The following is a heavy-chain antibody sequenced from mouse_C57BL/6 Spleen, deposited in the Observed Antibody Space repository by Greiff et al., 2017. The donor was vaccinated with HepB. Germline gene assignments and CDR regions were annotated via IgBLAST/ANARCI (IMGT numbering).Heavy chain of an antibody. CDR3: AKGFDGEAMDY. CDR2: IDPSDSYT. V-gene: IGHV1-50*01. J-gene: IGHJ4*01. Sequence: QVHVKQSGAELVKPGASVKLSCKASGYTFTSYWMQWVKQRPGQGLEWIGEIDPSDSYTNYNQKFKGKATLTVDTSSSTAYMQLSSLTSEDSAVYYCAKGFDGEAMDYWGQGTSVTVSS. CDR1: GYTFTSYW.